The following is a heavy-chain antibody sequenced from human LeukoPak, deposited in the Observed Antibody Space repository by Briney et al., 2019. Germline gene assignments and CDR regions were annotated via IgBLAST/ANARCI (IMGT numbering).Heavy chain of an antibody. Sequence: GGSLRLSCAASGFTFSTYWMAWVRQAPGKGLEWVANIKEDGSREYYVDSVKGRFTISRDNAKNSLYLQMDSLTAEDTAVYYCARDSPGYGAYVSWGQGTLVSVSS. J-gene: IGHJ1*01. D-gene: IGHD5-12*01. V-gene: IGHV3-7*01. CDR1: GFTFSTYW. CDR2: IKEDGSRE. CDR3: ARDSPGYGAYVS.